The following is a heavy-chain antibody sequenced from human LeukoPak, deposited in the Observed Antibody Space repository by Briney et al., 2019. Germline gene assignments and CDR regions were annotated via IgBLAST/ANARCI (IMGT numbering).Heavy chain of an antibody. J-gene: IGHJ5*02. CDR3: ARDLTRDNWLDP. Sequence: ASVKVSCKASGYTFTGYEMQWVRQAPGQGLEWMGWINPNSGVTNYAQKFQGRVTMTRDTSISTAYMGLSRLRSHDTAVYYCARDLTRDNWLDPWGQGTLVTVSS. CDR1: GYTFTGYE. V-gene: IGHV1-2*02. CDR2: INPNSGVT.